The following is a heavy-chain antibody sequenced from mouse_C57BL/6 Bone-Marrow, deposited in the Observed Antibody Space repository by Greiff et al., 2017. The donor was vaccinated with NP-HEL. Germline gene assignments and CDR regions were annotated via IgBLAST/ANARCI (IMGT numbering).Heavy chain of an antibody. D-gene: IGHD1-1*01. CDR1: GYTFTDYY. CDR2: IFPGSGST. V-gene: IGHV1-75*01. CDR3: ARCPIHYYGPHYYAMDY. J-gene: IGHJ4*01. Sequence: VQLQQSGPELVKPGASVKISCKASGYTFTDYYINWVKQRPGQGLEWIGWIFPGSGSTYYNEKFKGKATLTVDKSSSTAYMLLSSLTSEDSAVYFCARCPIHYYGPHYYAMDYWGQGTSVTVSS.